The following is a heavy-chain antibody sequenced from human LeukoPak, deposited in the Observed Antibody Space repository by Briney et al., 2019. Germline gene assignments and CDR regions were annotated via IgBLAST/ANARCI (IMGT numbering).Heavy chain of an antibody. CDR3: ARDPLPAIAVATKNWFDP. CDR1: GGTFSSYA. J-gene: IGHJ5*02. V-gene: IGHV1-69*13. CDR2: IIPIFGTA. D-gene: IGHD6-19*01. Sequence: ASVKVSCKASGGTFSSYATSWVRQAPGQGLEWMGGIIPIFGTANYAQKFQGRVTITADESTSTAYMELSSLRSEDTAVYYCARDPLPAIAVATKNWFDPWGQGTLVTVSS.